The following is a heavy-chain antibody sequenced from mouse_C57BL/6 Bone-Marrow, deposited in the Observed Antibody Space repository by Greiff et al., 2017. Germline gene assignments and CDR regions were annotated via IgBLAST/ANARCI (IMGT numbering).Heavy chain of an antibody. CDR3: ARQGYRSYFDY. CDR2: ISSGGSYT. Sequence: VQLQESGGDLVKPGGSLKLSCAASGFTFSSYGMSWVRQTPDKRLEWVATISSGGSYTYYPDSVKGRFTIPRDNAKNTLYLQMSSLKSADTAMYYCARQGYRSYFDYWGQGTTLTVSS. D-gene: IGHD2-12*01. V-gene: IGHV5-6*01. CDR1: GFTFSSYG. J-gene: IGHJ2*01.